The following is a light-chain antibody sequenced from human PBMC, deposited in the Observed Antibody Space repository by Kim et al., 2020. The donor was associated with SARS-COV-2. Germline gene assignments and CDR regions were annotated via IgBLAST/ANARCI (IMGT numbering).Light chain of an antibody. Sequence: DIQMTQSPSSLSASVGDRVTIACRASETISTSLNWYQQKSGKAPKVLIYTVSSLQSGVPSRFSGSGSGTDFTLTISSVQPEDFATYYCQQSYSFPYTFGQGTKLEI. CDR3: QQSYSFPYT. CDR2: TVS. V-gene: IGKV1-39*01. J-gene: IGKJ2*01. CDR1: ETISTS.